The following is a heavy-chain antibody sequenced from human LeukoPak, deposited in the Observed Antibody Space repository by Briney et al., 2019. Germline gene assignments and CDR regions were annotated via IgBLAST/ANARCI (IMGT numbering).Heavy chain of an antibody. J-gene: IGHJ4*02. V-gene: IGHV3-21*04. D-gene: IGHD3-10*01. Sequence: RGSLRLSCAASGFSFTFYSMNWVRQAPGKGLEWVSSISSSSSYIYYADSVKGRFTISRDNAKNSLYLQMNSLRAEDTAVYYCARGMRFGDFDYWGQGTLVTVSS. CDR3: ARGMRFGDFDY. CDR1: GFSFTFYS. CDR2: ISSSSSYI.